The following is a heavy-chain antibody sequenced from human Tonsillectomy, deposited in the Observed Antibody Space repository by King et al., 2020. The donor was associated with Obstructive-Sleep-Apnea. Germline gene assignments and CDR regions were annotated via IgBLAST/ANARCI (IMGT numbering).Heavy chain of an antibody. CDR3: AGTERYDSSGSLDFNY. J-gene: IGHJ4*02. Sequence: VQLQESGPGLVKPSETLSLTCTVSGGSISSFYWSWIRQPPGKGLEWLGYIYDTGSTSYNPSLKSRVTMSVDTSKNQFSLMLTSVTAADTAVYFCAGTERYDSSGSLDFNYWGQGTLVTVSS. CDR1: GGSISSFY. V-gene: IGHV4-59*08. D-gene: IGHD3-22*01. CDR2: IYDTGST.